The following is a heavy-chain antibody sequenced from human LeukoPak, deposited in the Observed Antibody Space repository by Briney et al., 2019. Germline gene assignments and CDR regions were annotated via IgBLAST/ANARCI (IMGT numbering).Heavy chain of an antibody. V-gene: IGHV3-30*18. CDR1: GFTFSRSA. J-gene: IGHJ4*02. Sequence: GGFLRLSCAASGFTFSRSAVHWVRQAPGKGLEWVAVISHDGSNTDYTDSVKGRFTISRDNSKSTLYLQMNSLRAEDTAVYYCAKEMKPWMHFDYWGQGTLVTVSS. CDR2: ISHDGSNT. CDR3: AKEMKPWMHFDY. D-gene: IGHD5-12*01.